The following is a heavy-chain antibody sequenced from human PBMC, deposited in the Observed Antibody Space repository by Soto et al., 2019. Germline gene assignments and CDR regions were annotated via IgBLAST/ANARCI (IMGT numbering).Heavy chain of an antibody. CDR2: IYYSGST. CDR1: GGSISSGGFY. V-gene: IGHV4-31*03. Sequence: QVQLQESGPGLVKPSQTLSLTCTVSGGSISSGGFYWSWIRQHPGKGLEWIGYIYYSGSTYYSPSHKSSVSISVDTSKNPFSQRLISVTAADTAVYYCARGRYWYFALGGRGTLVTVSS. J-gene: IGHJ2*01. CDR3: ARGRYWYFAL.